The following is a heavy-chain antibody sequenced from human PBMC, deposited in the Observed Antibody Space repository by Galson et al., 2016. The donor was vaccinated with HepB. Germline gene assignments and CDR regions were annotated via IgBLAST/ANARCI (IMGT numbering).Heavy chain of an antibody. Sequence: SLRLSCAASGFAFSSHSMNWVRQAPGKGLEWLAYISGSSDKIYYGDSVKGRFTISRDNARNLLFLQMDGLRAEDTAVYFCARGDGTNWDFDYWGRGILVTVS. CDR2: ISGSSDKI. V-gene: IGHV3-48*04. CDR1: GFAFSSHS. D-gene: IGHD7-27*01. CDR3: ARGDGTNWDFDY. J-gene: IGHJ4*01.